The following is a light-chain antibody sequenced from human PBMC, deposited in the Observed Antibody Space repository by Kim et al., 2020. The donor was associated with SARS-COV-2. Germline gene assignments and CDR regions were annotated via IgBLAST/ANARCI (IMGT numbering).Light chain of an antibody. CDR3: HQSSSLPQT. CDR2: YAS. Sequence: MTPKEKVTFTCRASQGIGSSLHCYQQKPDQSPKLLIKYASQSISGVPSRFSGSGSGTDFTLTINSLEAEDAATYYCHQSSSLPQTFGQGTKVDIK. CDR1: QGIGSS. J-gene: IGKJ1*01. V-gene: IGKV6-21*02.